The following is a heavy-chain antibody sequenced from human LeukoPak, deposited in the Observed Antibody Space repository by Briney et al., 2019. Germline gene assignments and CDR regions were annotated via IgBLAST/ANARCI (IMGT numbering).Heavy chain of an antibody. D-gene: IGHD4-17*01. CDR3: ARVLWGATVRFDY. CDR1: GASINSDNHY. Sequence: PSQTLSLTCTVSGASINSDNHYWSWIRQPPGKGLEWIGYVYYSGSINYNPSLKSRVTISVDTSKNQFSLRLSSVTAADTAVYYCARVLWGATVRFDYWGQGTLVTVSS. V-gene: IGHV4-61*01. CDR2: VYYSGSI. J-gene: IGHJ4*02.